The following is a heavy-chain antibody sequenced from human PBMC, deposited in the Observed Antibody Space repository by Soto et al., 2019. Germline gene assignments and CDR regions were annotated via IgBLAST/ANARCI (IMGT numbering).Heavy chain of an antibody. Sequence: GGSLRLSCAASGFTFSSYAMSWVRQAPGKGLEWVLAISGSGGSTYYADSVKGRFTISRDNSKNTLYLQMNSLRAEDTAVYYCAKDRLMVYARHAFDIWGQGTMVTVSS. CDR3: AKDRLMVYARHAFDI. CDR2: ISGSGGST. J-gene: IGHJ3*02. D-gene: IGHD2-8*01. V-gene: IGHV3-23*01. CDR1: GFTFSSYA.